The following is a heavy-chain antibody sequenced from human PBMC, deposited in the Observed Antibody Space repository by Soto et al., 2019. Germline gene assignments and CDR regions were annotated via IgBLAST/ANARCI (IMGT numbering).Heavy chain of an antibody. CDR2: IYYSGST. V-gene: IGHV4-31*03. CDR3: RGSGRDAFEI. D-gene: IGHD3-10*01. Sequence: PSETLSLTCTVSGGSISSGGYYWSWIRQHPGKGLEWIGYIYYSGSTYYNPSLKSRVTISVDTSKNQFSLKLSSVTAADTAVYYCRGSGRDAFEIWGQGTMVTVSS. J-gene: IGHJ3*02. CDR1: GGSISSGGYY.